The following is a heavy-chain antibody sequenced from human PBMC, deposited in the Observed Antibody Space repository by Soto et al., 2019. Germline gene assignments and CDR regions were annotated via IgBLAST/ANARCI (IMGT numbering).Heavy chain of an antibody. J-gene: IGHJ3*02. CDR2: VIPIFHTP. D-gene: IGHD3-22*01. CDR1: GGTFSNFA. Sequence: RASVKVSCKASGGTFSNFAINWLRQAPGQGLEWMGGVIPIFHTPLYAQRFQGRVTITADTSTRTVYMELSSLRSEDTAVYYCARDDRVNFAFDIWGQGTMVTVSS. V-gene: IGHV1-69*06. CDR3: ARDDRVNFAFDI.